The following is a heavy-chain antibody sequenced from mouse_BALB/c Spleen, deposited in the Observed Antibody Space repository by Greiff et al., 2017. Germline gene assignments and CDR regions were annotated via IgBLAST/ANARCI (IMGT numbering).Heavy chain of an antibody. Sequence: LVESGGGLVQPGGSRKLSCAASGFTFSSFGMHWVRQAPEKGLEWVAYISSGSSTIYYADTVKGRFTISRDNPKNTLFLQMTSLRSEDTAMYYCARGTGTSWFAYWGQGTLVTVSA. D-gene: IGHD4-1*01. CDR2: ISSGSSTI. CDR3: ARGTGTSWFAY. J-gene: IGHJ3*01. V-gene: IGHV5-17*02. CDR1: GFTFSSFG.